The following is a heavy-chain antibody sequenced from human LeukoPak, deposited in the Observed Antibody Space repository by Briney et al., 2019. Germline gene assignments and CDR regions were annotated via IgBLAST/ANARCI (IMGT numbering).Heavy chain of an antibody. CDR1: GFTFSSYS. V-gene: IGHV3-48*01. J-gene: IGHJ4*02. CDR3: ARNGGSLLEWSLGY. CDR2: ISSSSSTI. Sequence: GGSLRLSCAASGFTFSSYSMNWVRQAPGKGLEWVSYISSSSSTIYYADSVKGRFTISRDNAKNSLYLQMNSLRAEDTAVYYCARNGGSLLEWSLGYWGQGTLVTVSS. D-gene: IGHD3-3*01.